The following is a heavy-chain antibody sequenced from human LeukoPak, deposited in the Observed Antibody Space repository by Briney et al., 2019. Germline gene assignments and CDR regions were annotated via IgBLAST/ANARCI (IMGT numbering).Heavy chain of an antibody. V-gene: IGHV3-30*03. CDR2: ISNDGSNK. J-gene: IGHJ2*01. CDR1: GFTFSNYG. D-gene: IGHD3-3*01. Sequence: GGSLRLSCAASGFTFSNYGMHWVRQAPGKGLEWVAVISNDGSNKYYAGSVRGRFTISRDNSKNTLYLQMNSLRADDTAVYFCARGALEWLLRDCYFDLWGRGTLVTVSS. CDR3: ARGALEWLLRDCYFDL.